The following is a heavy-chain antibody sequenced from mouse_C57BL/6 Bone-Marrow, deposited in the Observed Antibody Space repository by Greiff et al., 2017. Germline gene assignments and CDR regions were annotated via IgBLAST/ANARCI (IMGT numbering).Heavy chain of an antibody. CDR1: GYTFTDYY. Sequence: QVQLQQSGAELVRPGASVTLSCKASGYTFTDYYINWVKQRPGQGLEWIARIYPGSGNTYYIEKFKGKATLTAEKSSSTAYMQLSSLTSEDSAVYFCARIPHYYGSSHWGQGTLGTVSA. CDR3: ARIPHYYGSSH. J-gene: IGHJ3*01. V-gene: IGHV1-76*01. D-gene: IGHD1-1*01. CDR2: IYPGSGNT.